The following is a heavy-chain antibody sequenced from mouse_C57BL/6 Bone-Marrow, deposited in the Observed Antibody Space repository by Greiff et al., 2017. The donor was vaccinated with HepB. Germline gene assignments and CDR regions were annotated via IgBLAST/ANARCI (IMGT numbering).Heavy chain of an antibody. CDR1: GYTFTDYY. CDR2: IFPGSGST. V-gene: IGHV1-75*01. CDR3: AREKPYGSSRGDY. Sequence: LMEPGASVKISCKASGYTFTDYYINWVKQRPGQGLEWIGWIFPGSGSTYYNEKFKGKATLTVDKSSSTAYMLLSSLTSEDSAVYFCAREKPYGSSRGDYWGQGTSVTVSS. D-gene: IGHD1-1*01. J-gene: IGHJ4*01.